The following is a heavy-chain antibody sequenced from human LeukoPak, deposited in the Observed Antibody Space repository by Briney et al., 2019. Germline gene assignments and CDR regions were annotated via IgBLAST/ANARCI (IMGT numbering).Heavy chain of an antibody. CDR1: GFTFSSYS. CDR3: AKELTTERTPGVDS. J-gene: IGHJ4*02. CDR2: ISGSGDTT. D-gene: IGHD4-17*01. V-gene: IGHV3-23*01. Sequence: GGSLRLPCTASGFTFSSYSMSWVRQGPGTGLEWVSAISGSGDTTFYADSVKGRFTISRDNSKKTLNLQVNSLRAEDTAVYFCAKELTTERTPGVDSWGQGTLVTVSS.